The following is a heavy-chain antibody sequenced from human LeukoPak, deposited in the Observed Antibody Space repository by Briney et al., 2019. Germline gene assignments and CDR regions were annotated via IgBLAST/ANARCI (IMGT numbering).Heavy chain of an antibody. Sequence: PGGSLRLSCAASGFTFSSYAMSWVRQAPGKGLEWVSGISWNSGSIGYADSVKGRFTISRDNAKNSLYLQMNSLRAEDMALYYCAKSPYDSSGYLDYWGQGTLVTVSS. CDR1: GFTFSSYA. D-gene: IGHD3-22*01. V-gene: IGHV3-9*03. J-gene: IGHJ4*02. CDR2: ISWNSGSI. CDR3: AKSPYDSSGYLDY.